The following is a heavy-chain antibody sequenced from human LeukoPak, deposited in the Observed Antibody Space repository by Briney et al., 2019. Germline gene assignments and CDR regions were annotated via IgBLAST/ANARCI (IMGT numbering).Heavy chain of an antibody. CDR3: TRRKRGSSKNDGFDY. D-gene: IGHD1-26*01. V-gene: IGHV4-4*07. J-gene: IGHJ4*02. CDR1: GGSISSYY. CDR2: IYTSGST. Sequence: SETLSLTCTVSGGSISSYYWSWIRQPAGKGLEWIGRIYTSGSTDYNPSLKSRVTMSVDTSKNQFSLKLSSVTAADTAVYYCTRRKRGSSKNDGFDYWGQGTLVTVSS.